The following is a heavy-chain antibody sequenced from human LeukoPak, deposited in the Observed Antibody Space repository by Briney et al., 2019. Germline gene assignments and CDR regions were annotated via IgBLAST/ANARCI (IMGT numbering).Heavy chain of an antibody. V-gene: IGHV1-46*01. CDR1: GYTFTSYY. J-gene: IGHJ4*02. D-gene: IGHD2-15*01. Sequence: ASVKVSCKASGYTFTSYYMHWVRQAPGQGLEWMGIINPSGGSTSYAQKFQGRVTMTRDTSTSTVYMELSSLRSEDTAVYYCARTLYCSGGSCYSGGYWGQGTLVTVSS. CDR3: ARTLYCSGGSCYSGGY. CDR2: INPSGGST.